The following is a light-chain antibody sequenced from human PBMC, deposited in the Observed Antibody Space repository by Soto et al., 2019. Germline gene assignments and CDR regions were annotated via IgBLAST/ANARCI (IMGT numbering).Light chain of an antibody. CDR1: QSLNNW. J-gene: IGKJ1*01. Sequence: DIQMTQSPSTLSASVGDRVTITCRASQSLNNWLAWYQQKPGNAPKLLIYKASSLESGVPSRFSGSGSGTEFILTISSLQPDDFATYYCQQDNSYSWTFGQGTKVEIK. CDR2: KAS. V-gene: IGKV1-5*03. CDR3: QQDNSYSWT.